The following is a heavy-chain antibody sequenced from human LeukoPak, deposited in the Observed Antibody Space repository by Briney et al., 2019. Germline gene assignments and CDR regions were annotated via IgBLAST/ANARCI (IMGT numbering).Heavy chain of an antibody. V-gene: IGHV3-23*01. D-gene: IGHD5-18*01. CDR3: ARHDSFIPY. CDR1: GFTSNIYA. J-gene: IGHJ4*02. CDR2: ISDSGRSP. Sequence: GGSLRLSCAASGFTSNIYAMSWVRQAPGKGLEWVSGISDSGRSPYYTESVKGRFTISRDNSKNTVYLQMNNLGVDDTATYFCARHDSFIPYWGQGILVTVSS.